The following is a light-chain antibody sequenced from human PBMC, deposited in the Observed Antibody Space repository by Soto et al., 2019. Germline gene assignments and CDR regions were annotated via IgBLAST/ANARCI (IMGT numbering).Light chain of an antibody. CDR2: DDT. CDR1: NVGSKV. J-gene: IGLJ3*02. V-gene: IGLV3-21*02. Sequence: SYELTQPPSVSVAPGQTATISCGGTNVGSKVVHWYQQKPGQAPVLVVYDDTYRPSGIPERFSGSNSGNTATLTISRVEAGDEADYYCKVWHIGSYRVFGGGTKLTVL. CDR3: KVWHIGSYRV.